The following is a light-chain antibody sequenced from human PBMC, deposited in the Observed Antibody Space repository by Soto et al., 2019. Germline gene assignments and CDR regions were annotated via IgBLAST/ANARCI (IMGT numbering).Light chain of an antibody. CDR3: SSYTDTTTLGV. Sequence: QSPLTQPASVSGSPGQSVTISCTGTSSDVGGYNYVSWYQQHPGKAPKLIVYEVSNRPSGVSSRFSGSKSGNMASLTISGLQAEDEADYYCSSYTDTTTLGVFGGGTKLTVL. J-gene: IGLJ3*02. V-gene: IGLV2-14*01. CDR2: EVS. CDR1: SSDVGGYNY.